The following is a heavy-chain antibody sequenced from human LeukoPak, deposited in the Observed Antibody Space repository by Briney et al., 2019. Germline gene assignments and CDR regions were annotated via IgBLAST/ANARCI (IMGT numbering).Heavy chain of an antibody. CDR1: GYTFTGYY. Sequence: ASVKVSCKASGYTFTGYYMHWVRQAPGQGLEWIGWINPNSGGTSYAQKFQGWVTMTTDTSISTAYMELNSLRAEDTAVYYCARVGLWFGEPLDYWGQGTLVTVSS. D-gene: IGHD3-10*01. CDR3: ARVGLWFGEPLDY. CDR2: INPNSGGT. V-gene: IGHV1-2*04. J-gene: IGHJ4*02.